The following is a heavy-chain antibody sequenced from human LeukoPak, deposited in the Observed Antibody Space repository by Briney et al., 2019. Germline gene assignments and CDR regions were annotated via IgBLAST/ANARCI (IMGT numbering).Heavy chain of an antibody. CDR3: AKAPVTSCRGAFCYPFDS. J-gene: IGHJ4*02. CDR2: TSSSDAGK. Sequence: GGSLRLSCTVSGFSLSSYAMSWVRRAPGKGLEWVSATSSSDAGKYYADSVRGRFTISRDNSRNTMYLQMNSLRAEDAAVYYCAKAPVTSCRGAFCYPFDSWGQGTVVTVSS. V-gene: IGHV3-23*01. D-gene: IGHD2-15*01. CDR1: GFSLSSYA.